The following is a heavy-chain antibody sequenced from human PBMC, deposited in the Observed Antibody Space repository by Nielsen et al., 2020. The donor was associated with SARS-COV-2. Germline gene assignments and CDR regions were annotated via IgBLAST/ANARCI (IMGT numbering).Heavy chain of an antibody. CDR3: AKSDGGYSYGYPDY. CDR1: GFSFSNYA. Sequence: GESLKISYAASGFSFSNYAMNWVRHAPGKGLEWVSAISGRGGNTFYADSVKGRFTISRDNSKSTLYLQMNSLSAEDTAIYYCAKSDGGYSYGYPDYWGQGTLVTVSS. D-gene: IGHD5-18*01. CDR2: ISGRGGNT. V-gene: IGHV3-23*01. J-gene: IGHJ4*02.